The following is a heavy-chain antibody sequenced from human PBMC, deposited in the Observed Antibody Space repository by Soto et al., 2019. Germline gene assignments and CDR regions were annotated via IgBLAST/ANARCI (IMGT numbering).Heavy chain of an antibody. CDR2: INSDGSST. Sequence: EVQLVESGGGLVQPGGSLRLSCAASGFTFSSYWMHWVRQAPGKGLVWVSRINSDGSSTSYADSVKGRFTSSRDNAKNTLYLRMNSLRAEDTAVYYCARLAARTQRYFDYWGQGTLVTVSS. J-gene: IGHJ4*02. CDR1: GFTFSSYW. CDR3: ARLAARTQRYFDY. V-gene: IGHV3-74*01. D-gene: IGHD6-6*01.